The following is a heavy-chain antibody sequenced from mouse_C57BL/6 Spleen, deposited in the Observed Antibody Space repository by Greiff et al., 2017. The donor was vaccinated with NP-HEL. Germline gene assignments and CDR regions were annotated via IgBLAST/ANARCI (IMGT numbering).Heavy chain of an antibody. CDR3: ARSVYYYGSSYNFDV. CDR2: IYPGSGNT. D-gene: IGHD1-1*01. CDR1: GYTFTDYY. J-gene: IGHJ1*03. Sequence: VQLVESGAELVRPGASVKLSCKASGYTFTDYYINWVKQRPGQGLEWIARIYPGSGNTYYNEKFKGKATLTAEKSSSTAYMQLSSLTSEDYAVYFCARSVYYYGSSYNFDVWGTGTTVTVSS. V-gene: IGHV1-76*01.